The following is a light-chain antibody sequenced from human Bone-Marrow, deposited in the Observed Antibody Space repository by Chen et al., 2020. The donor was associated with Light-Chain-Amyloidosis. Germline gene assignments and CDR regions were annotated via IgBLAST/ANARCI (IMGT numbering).Light chain of an antibody. V-gene: IGKV1-9*01. CDR2: AAS. J-gene: IGKJ4*01. CDR1: QGISSY. Sequence: DIQLTQSPSFLSASVGYRVTITCRASQGISSYLAWYHQKPGKAPKLLVYAASTLQSGVPSRFSGSGSGTEFTLTISSLQPEDFATYYCQQLNSYPSLTFGGGTKVEIK. CDR3: QQLNSYPSLT.